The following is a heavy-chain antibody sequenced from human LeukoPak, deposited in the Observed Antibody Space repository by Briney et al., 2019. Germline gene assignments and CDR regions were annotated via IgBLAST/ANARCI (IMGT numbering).Heavy chain of an antibody. CDR2: IYYSGST. D-gene: IGHD2-2*01. CDR1: GGSISSSSYY. CDR3: ARHLVSSTSPYNWFDP. V-gene: IGHV4-39*01. Sequence: SETLSLTCTVSGGSISSSSYYWGWIRQPPGKGLEWIGSIYYSGSTYYNPSLKSRVTISVDTSKNQFSLKLSSVTAADTAVYYCARHLVSSTSPYNWFDPWGQGTLVTVSS. J-gene: IGHJ5*02.